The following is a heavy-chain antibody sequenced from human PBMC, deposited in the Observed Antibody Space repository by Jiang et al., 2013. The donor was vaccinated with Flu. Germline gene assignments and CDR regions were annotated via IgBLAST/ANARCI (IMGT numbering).Heavy chain of an antibody. CDR2: ISYTGTT. CDR1: GGSISNSNSY. Sequence: GPGLVKPSETLSLTCAVSGGSISNSNSYWGWIRQPPGKGLEWIGYISYTGTTNYNPSLMGRVTMSVDTSKSQISLKLSSVTAADTAVYYCARIYNQGLGYWGQGTLVTVS. D-gene: IGHD1-14*01. J-gene: IGHJ4*02. CDR3: ARIYNQGLGY. V-gene: IGHV4-61*05.